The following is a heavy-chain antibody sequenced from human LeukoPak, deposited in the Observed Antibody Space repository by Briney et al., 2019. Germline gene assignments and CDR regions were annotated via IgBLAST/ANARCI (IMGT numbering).Heavy chain of an antibody. CDR1: GGTFSSYA. J-gene: IGHJ4*02. Sequence: SVKVSCKASGGTFSSYAISWVRQAPGQGLEWMGGIIPIFGTANYAQKFQGRVTITADESTSTAHMELSSLRSEDTAVYYCARLRLTGYQGFFDYWGQGTLVTVSS. D-gene: IGHD3-9*01. V-gene: IGHV1-69*01. CDR3: ARLRLTGYQGFFDY. CDR2: IIPIFGTA.